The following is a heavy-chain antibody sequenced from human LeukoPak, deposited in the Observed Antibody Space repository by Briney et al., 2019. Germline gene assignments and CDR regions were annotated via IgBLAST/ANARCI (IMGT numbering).Heavy chain of an antibody. V-gene: IGHV3-7*01. CDR3: ARDSWHSYGSGNDY. Sequence: GGSLRLFCAASGFTFSSYWMSCVRQAPGKGLEGVANIKQDGSEKYYVDSVKGRFTISRDNAKNSMYLQMKSLRAEDTAVYYCARDSWHSYGSGNDYWGQGTLVTVSS. J-gene: IGHJ4*02. CDR2: IKQDGSEK. CDR1: GFTFSSYW. D-gene: IGHD3-10*01.